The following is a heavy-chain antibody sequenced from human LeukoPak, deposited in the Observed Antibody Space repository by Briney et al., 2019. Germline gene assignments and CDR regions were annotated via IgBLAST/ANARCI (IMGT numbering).Heavy chain of an antibody. CDR3: ARDPGEQWLEHGWFDP. CDR2: ISSSGSTI. Sequence: GGSLRLSCAASGFTFSIYDMSWVRQAPGKGLEWVSYISSSGSTIYYADSVKGRFTISRDNAKNSLYLQMNSLRAEDTAVYYCARDPGEQWLEHGWFDPWGQGTLVTVSS. V-gene: IGHV3-11*01. J-gene: IGHJ5*02. D-gene: IGHD6-19*01. CDR1: GFTFSIYD.